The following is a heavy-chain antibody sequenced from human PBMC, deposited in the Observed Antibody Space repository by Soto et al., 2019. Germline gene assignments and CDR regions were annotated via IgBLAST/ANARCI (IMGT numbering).Heavy chain of an antibody. J-gene: IGHJ4*02. Sequence: QVQLVESGGGVVQPGRSLRLSCAASGFTFSSYAMHWVRQAPGKGLEWVAVISYDGSNKYYADSVKGRFTISRDNSKNTRYLQMNSLRAEDTAVYYCARSGAWLVPDYWGQGTLVTVSS. CDR3: ARSGAWLVPDY. CDR2: ISYDGSNK. CDR1: GFTFSSYA. D-gene: IGHD6-19*01. V-gene: IGHV3-30-3*01.